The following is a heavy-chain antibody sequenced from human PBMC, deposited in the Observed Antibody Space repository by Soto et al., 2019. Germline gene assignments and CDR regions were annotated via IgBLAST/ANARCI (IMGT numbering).Heavy chain of an antibody. D-gene: IGHD6-6*01. V-gene: IGHV3-15*01. CDR1: GFTFSNAW. J-gene: IGHJ6*03. CDR2: IKSKTDGGTT. CDR3: TTELTCSSSSFCYYYYRDV. Sequence: EVQLVESGGGLVKPGGSLRLSCAASGFTFSNAWMSWVRQAPGKGLEWVGRIKSKTDGGTTDYAAPVKGRFTISRDDSKNTLYLQMNSLKTEDTAVYYCTTELTCSSSSFCYYYYRDVWGKGTTVTVSS.